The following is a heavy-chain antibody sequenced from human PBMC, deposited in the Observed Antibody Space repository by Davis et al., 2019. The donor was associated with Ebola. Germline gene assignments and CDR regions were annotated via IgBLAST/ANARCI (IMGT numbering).Heavy chain of an antibody. CDR1: GYSISSGHN. V-gene: IGHV4-38-2*02. CDR2: IYHSGTR. CDR3: AREDYYGSGSSDY. D-gene: IGHD3-10*01. Sequence: GSLRLSCTVSGYSISSGHNWGWIRQPPGKGLVWIGSIYHSGTRYYNPSLKSRVTISVDTSKNQFSLKLTSVTAADTAVYYCAREDYYGSGSSDYWGQGTLVTVSS. J-gene: IGHJ4*02.